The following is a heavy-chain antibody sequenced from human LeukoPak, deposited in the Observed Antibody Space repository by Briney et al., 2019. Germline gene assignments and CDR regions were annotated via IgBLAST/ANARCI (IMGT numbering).Heavy chain of an antibody. Sequence: SRGSLRLSCAASGFTFGSPWMHWVRQAPGKGLVWVSRINSDGSATAYADSVKGRFTISRDNSKNMLYLQMNSLRTDDTATYYCATVDDLDALGIWGQGTMVTVSS. V-gene: IGHV3-74*01. CDR3: ATVDDLDALGI. D-gene: IGHD2-2*03. CDR2: INSDGSAT. CDR1: GFTFGSPW. J-gene: IGHJ3*02.